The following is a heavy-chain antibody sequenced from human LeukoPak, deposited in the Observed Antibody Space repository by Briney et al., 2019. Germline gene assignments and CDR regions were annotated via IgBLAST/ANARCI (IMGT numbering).Heavy chain of an antibody. V-gene: IGHV3-66*02. CDR2: IYSGGST. J-gene: IGHJ4*02. CDR1: GFTVSSNY. D-gene: IGHD6-13*01. Sequence: GGSLRLSCAASGFTVSSNYMSWVRQAPGEGLEWVSVIYSGGSTYYADSVKGRFTISRDNSKNTLYLQMNSLRAEDTAVYYCARQYSSSWLYFDYWAREPWSPSPQ. CDR3: ARQYSSSWLYFDY.